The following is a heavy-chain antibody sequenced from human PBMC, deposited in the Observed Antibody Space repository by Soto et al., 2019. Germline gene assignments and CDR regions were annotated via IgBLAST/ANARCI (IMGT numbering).Heavy chain of an antibody. CDR1: GGSISSGGYS. Sequence: PSETLSLTCAVSGGSISSGGYSWSWIRQPPGKGLEWIGYIYHSGSTYYNPSLKSRVTISVDRSKNQFSLKLSSVTAADTAVYYCARSSDFGDRRGRFDPWGQGTLVTVSS. V-gene: IGHV4-30-2*01. CDR2: IYHSGST. J-gene: IGHJ5*02. CDR3: ARSSDFGDRRGRFDP. D-gene: IGHD4-17*01.